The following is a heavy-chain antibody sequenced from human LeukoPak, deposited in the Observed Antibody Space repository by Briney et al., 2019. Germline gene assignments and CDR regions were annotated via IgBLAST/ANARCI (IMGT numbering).Heavy chain of an antibody. V-gene: IGHV4-4*07. D-gene: IGHD3-10*01. CDR2: IYTSGST. CDR3: ARDLITIGARYYYMDV. J-gene: IGHJ6*03. Sequence: SETLSLTCTVSGGSISSYYWSWIRQPAGKGLEWIGRIYTSGSTNYNPSLKSRVTMSVDTSKNQFSLKLSSVTAADTAVYYCARDLITIGARYYYMDVWGKGTTVTVSS. CDR1: GGSISSYY.